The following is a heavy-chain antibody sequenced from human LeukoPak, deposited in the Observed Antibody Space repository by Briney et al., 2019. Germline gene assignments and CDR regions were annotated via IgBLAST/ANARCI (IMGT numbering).Heavy chain of an antibody. CDR2: INHSGST. J-gene: IGHJ5*02. CDR3: ARRWFGELFSWFDP. V-gene: IGHV4-34*01. D-gene: IGHD3-10*01. Sequence: SETLSLTCAVYGGSFSRYYWSWIRQPPGKGLEWIGEINHSGSTNYNPSLKSRVTISVDTSKNQFSLKLSSVTAADTAVYYCARRWFGELFSWFDPWGQGTLVTVSS. CDR1: GGSFSRYY.